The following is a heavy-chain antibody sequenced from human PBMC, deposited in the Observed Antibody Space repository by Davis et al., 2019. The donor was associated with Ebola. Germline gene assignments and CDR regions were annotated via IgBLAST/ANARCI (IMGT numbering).Heavy chain of an antibody. Sequence: GGSLRLSCAASGFTFSGSAMHWVRQASGKGLEWVGRIRSKANSYATAYAASVKGRFTISRDDSKNTAYLQMNSLKTEDTAVYYCARGAPNYYDSSGYYLYYYGMDVWGQGTTVTVSS. V-gene: IGHV3-73*01. D-gene: IGHD3-22*01. J-gene: IGHJ6*02. CDR1: GFTFSGSA. CDR3: ARGAPNYYDSSGYYLYYYGMDV. CDR2: IRSKANSYAT.